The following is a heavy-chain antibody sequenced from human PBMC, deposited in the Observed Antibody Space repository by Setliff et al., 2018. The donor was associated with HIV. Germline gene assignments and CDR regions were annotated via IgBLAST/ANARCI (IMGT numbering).Heavy chain of an antibody. J-gene: IGHJ5*02. D-gene: IGHD3-22*01. CDR1: GGSFSRYY. CDR2: INHSGST. CDR3: ARGLAYYSENTDYYYVSAGFDP. Sequence: SETLSLTCAVYGGSFSRYYWNWIRQSPGKGLEWIGEINHSGSTNYNPSLKSRVTISVDTSKNQFSLKLSSVTAADTAVYYCARGLAYYSENTDYYYVSAGFDPWGPGTLVTVSS. V-gene: IGHV4-34*01.